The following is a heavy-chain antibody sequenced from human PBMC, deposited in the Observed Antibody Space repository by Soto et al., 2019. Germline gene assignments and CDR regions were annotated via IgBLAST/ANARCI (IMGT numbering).Heavy chain of an antibody. V-gene: IGHV3-23*01. D-gene: IGHD3-10*01. CDR3: AKWQYYGSGTHDS. CDR2: ISNSGGST. Sequence: EVQLLESGGGLVQPGGSLRLSCAASGFTFSSYAMSWVRHAPGKGLEWVSAISNSGGSTYYADSVKGRFTISRDKSKKTLYLQINTLNAEDTTVYYCAKWQYYGSGTHDSWGQGPLVAVSS. J-gene: IGHJ5*02. CDR1: GFTFSSYA.